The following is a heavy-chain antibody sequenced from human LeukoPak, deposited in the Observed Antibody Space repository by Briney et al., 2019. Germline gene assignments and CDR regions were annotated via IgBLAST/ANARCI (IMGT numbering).Heavy chain of an antibody. Sequence: ASAKVSCKASGYTFTSYYMHWVRQAPGQGLEWMGIINPSGGSTSYAQKFQGRVTMTRDTSTSTVYMELSSLRSEDTAVYYCACYSSGWSEDYWGQGTLVTVSS. CDR1: GYTFTSYY. CDR3: ACYSSGWSEDY. CDR2: INPSGGST. J-gene: IGHJ4*02. V-gene: IGHV1-46*01. D-gene: IGHD6-19*01.